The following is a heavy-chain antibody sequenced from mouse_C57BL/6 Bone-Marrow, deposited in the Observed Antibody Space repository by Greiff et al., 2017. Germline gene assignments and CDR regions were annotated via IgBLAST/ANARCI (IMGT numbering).Heavy chain of an antibody. CDR3: ARLEFEGGRGDWYFDV. D-gene: IGHD1-1*02. CDR1: GYTFTSYD. Sequence: QVQLQQSGPELVKPGASVKLSCKASGYTFTSYDINWVKQRPGQGLEWIGWLNPRDGSTKYNEKFKGKATLTVDTSSSTAYMELHSLPSEDSAVYFCARLEFEGGRGDWYFDVWGTGTTVTVSS. CDR2: LNPRDGST. V-gene: IGHV1-85*01. J-gene: IGHJ1*03.